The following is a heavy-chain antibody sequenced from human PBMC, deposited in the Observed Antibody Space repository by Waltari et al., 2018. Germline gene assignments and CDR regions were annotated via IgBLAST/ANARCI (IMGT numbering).Heavy chain of an antibody. J-gene: IGHJ3*02. D-gene: IGHD2-8*01. CDR3: ARASRVYRQRGLAFDI. CDR2: IIPIFGTA. CDR1: GGTFSSYA. Sequence: QVQLVQSGAEVKKPGSSVKVSCKASGGTFSSYAISWVRQAPGQGLEWLEGIIPIFGTANYAQKCQGRVTITADESTSTAYMELSSLRSEDTAVYYCARASRVYRQRGLAFDIWGQGTMVTVSS. V-gene: IGHV1-69*12.